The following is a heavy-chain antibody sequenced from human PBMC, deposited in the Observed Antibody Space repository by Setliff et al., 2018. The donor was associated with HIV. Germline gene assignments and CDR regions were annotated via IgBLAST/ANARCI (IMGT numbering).Heavy chain of an antibody. CDR1: GGSLSGYY. D-gene: IGHD1-26*01. Sequence: SETLSLTCAVYGGSLSGYYWSWIRQPPGKGLEWFGEINHSGSTNYNPSLKSRLTISVDTSKNQFSVKLNSVTAADTAVYYCARSKISGSNHETYDFDVWGQGTTVTVSS. CDR3: ARSKISGSNHETYDFDV. J-gene: IGHJ6*02. CDR2: INHSGST. V-gene: IGHV4-34*09.